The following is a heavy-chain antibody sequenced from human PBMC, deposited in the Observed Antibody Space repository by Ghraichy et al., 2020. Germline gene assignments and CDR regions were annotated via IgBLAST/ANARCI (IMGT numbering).Heavy chain of an antibody. CDR1: GFKFTNYG. Sequence: GESLNISCAASGFKFTNYGMHWVRQAPGKGLEWLAVIWSEGSRKYYADSVKGRFTISRDISKNTLYLEMNSLRAEDTAVYYCARDDDGRGYYSRFDPWGLGTLVTVSS. CDR2: IWSEGSRK. J-gene: IGHJ5*02. CDR3: ARDDDGRGYYSRFDP. V-gene: IGHV3-33*01. D-gene: IGHD3-22*01.